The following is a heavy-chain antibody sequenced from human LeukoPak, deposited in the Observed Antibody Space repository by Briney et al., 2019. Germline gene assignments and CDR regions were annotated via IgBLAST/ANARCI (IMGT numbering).Heavy chain of an antibody. Sequence: SGGSLRLSCAASGFTFSNYGMHWVRQAPGKGLEWVAVISYDGSNKYYADSVKGRFTISRDNSKNTLYLQMNSLRAEDTAVYYCARAGYSGYDRHFDYWGQGTLVTVSS. D-gene: IGHD5-12*01. V-gene: IGHV3-30*03. CDR3: ARAGYSGYDRHFDY. CDR1: GFTFSNYG. J-gene: IGHJ4*02. CDR2: ISYDGSNK.